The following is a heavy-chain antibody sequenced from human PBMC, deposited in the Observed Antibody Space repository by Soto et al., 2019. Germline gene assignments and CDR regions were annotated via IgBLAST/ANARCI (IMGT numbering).Heavy chain of an antibody. V-gene: IGHV1-2*02. CDR2: INPNSGGT. CDR1: GYTFTGYY. D-gene: IGHD4-17*01. J-gene: IGHJ6*02. Sequence: QVQLVQSGAEVKKPGASVKVSCKASGYTFTGYYMHWVRQAPGQAHEWMGWINPNSGGTNYAQKFQGRVTMTRDTSISTAYMELCRLRSDDTAVYYCASTTSTVTSSGMDVWGQGTTVTVSS. CDR3: ASTTSTVTSSGMDV.